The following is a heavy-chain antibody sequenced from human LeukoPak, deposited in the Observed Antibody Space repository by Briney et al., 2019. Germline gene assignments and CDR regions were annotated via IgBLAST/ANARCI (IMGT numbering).Heavy chain of an antibody. D-gene: IGHD5-24*01. J-gene: IGHJ4*02. CDR1: GFTFSSYW. V-gene: IGHV3-7*01. CDR3: ARGRRRWLQNSTPYYFDY. Sequence: GGSLRLSCAASGFTFSSYWMSWVRQAPGKGLEWVANIKQDGSEKYYVDSAKGRFTISRDNAKNSLYLQMNSLRAEDTAVYYCARGRRRWLQNSTPYYFDYWGQGTLVTVSS. CDR2: IKQDGSEK.